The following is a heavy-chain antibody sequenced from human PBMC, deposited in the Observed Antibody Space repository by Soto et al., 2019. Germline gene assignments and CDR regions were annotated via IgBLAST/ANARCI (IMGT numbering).Heavy chain of an antibody. Sequence: SETLSLTCTVSGGSISSYYWSWIRQPPGKGLEWIGYIYYSGSTNYNPSLKSRVTISVDTSKNQFSLKLSSVTAADTAVYYCARDIVVQSSEYKKYNWFDPWGQGTLVTVSS. J-gene: IGHJ5*02. V-gene: IGHV4-59*01. CDR3: ARDIVVQSSEYKKYNWFDP. CDR1: GGSISSYY. D-gene: IGHD2-2*01. CDR2: IYYSGST.